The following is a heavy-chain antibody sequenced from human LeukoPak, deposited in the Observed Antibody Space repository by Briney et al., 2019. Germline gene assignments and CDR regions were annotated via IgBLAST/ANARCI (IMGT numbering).Heavy chain of an antibody. Sequence: PGGSPRLSCAASGFTFSGYSMNCVCHGPGKGLEWVSHICSSSSYIYYADTVKDRFTISRDNAKNALYLQMNSLRAEDTAVYYCARDYIGDIVVVVAANAFDYWGQGTLVTVSS. J-gene: IGHJ4*02. V-gene: IGHV3-21*01. CDR2: ICSSSSYI. D-gene: IGHD2-15*01. CDR1: GFTFSGYS. CDR3: ARDYIGDIVVVVAANAFDY.